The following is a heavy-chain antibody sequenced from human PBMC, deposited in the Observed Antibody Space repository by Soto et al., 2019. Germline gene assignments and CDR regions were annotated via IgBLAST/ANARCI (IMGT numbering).Heavy chain of an antibody. J-gene: IGHJ4*02. CDR1: GFTFSSRW. Sequence: GGSLRLSCAASGFTFSSRWMHWVRQAPGKGLVWVSRINSDGTTITYADSVKGRFTISRDNAKNTLYLQMNSLRAEDTAVYYCARGAQTTVTTRLFDCWGQGTLVTVSS. CDR2: INSDGTTI. CDR3: ARGAQTTVTTRLFDC. V-gene: IGHV3-74*01. D-gene: IGHD4-17*01.